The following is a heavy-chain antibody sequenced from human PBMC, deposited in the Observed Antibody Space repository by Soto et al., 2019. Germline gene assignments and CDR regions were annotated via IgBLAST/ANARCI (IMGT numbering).Heavy chain of an antibody. Sequence: EVQLVQSGAEVKKPGETLKISCKGSGYSFTSYWIGWVRQMPGKGLEWMGIIYPGDSDTRYSPSFQGQVTISADKSISTAYLQWSSLKASDTAMYYCATQNSYGDPAGTYYYYGMDVWGQGTTVTVSS. V-gene: IGHV5-51*01. CDR3: ATQNSYGDPAGTYYYYGMDV. CDR1: GYSFTSYW. D-gene: IGHD4-17*01. CDR2: IYPGDSDT. J-gene: IGHJ6*02.